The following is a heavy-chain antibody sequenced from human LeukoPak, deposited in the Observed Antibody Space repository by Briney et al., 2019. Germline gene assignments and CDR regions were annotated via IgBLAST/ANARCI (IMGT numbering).Heavy chain of an antibody. D-gene: IGHD6-19*01. V-gene: IGHV7-4-1*02. Sequence: ASVKVSFTASGYTFTNYTINWVRLAPGQGLEWMGWIDTNTGNPTYAQGFAGRFVFSLDTSVTTTYLQISSLKAEDTAVYYCARHLVSSGWRPTAILDYWGQGTLVTVSS. CDR3: ARHLVSSGWRPTAILDY. J-gene: IGHJ4*02. CDR2: IDTNTGNP. CDR1: GYTFTNYT.